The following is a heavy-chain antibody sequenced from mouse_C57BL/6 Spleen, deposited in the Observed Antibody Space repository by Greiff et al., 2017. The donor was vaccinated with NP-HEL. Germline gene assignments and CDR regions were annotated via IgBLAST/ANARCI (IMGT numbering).Heavy chain of an antibody. D-gene: IGHD2-3*01. CDR2: IYPGDGDT. V-gene: IGHV1-80*01. CDR1: GYAFSSYW. CDR3: ARSGLLRYFDV. Sequence: QVHVKQSGAELVKPGASVKISCKASGYAFSSYWMNWVKQRPGKGLEWIGQIYPGDGDTNYNGKFKGKATLTADKSSSTAYMQLSSLTSEDSAVYFCARSGLLRYFDVWGTGTTVTVSS. J-gene: IGHJ1*03.